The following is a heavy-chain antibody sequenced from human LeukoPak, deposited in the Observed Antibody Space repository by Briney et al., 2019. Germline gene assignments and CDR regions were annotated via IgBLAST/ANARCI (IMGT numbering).Heavy chain of an antibody. CDR1: GFIVSNSY. Sequence: GGSLRLSCAASGFIVSNSYMSWVRQAPGKGLEWVSAISGSGGSTYYADSVKGRFTISRDNSKNTLYLQMNSLRAEDTAVYYCAKDGLYDYGDPWGQGTLVTVSS. J-gene: IGHJ5*02. CDR3: AKDGLYDYGDP. V-gene: IGHV3-23*01. D-gene: IGHD4-17*01. CDR2: ISGSGGST.